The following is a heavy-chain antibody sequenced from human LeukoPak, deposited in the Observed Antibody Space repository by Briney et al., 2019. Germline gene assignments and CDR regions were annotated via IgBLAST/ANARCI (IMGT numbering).Heavy chain of an antibody. CDR3: ARNIAAAGPYYFDS. J-gene: IGHJ4*02. CDR1: GFTFSSYA. D-gene: IGHD6-13*01. V-gene: IGHV3-30-3*01. CDR2: ITYDGSNK. Sequence: GGSLRLSCAASGFTFSSYAMHWVRQAPGKGLEWVAVITYDGSNKYYADSVKGRFTISRDNSKNTPYLQMNSLRAEDTAVYYCARNIAAAGPYYFDSWGQGTLVTVSS.